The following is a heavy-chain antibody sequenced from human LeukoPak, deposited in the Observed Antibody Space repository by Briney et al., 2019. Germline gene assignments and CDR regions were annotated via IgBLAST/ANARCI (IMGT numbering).Heavy chain of an antibody. CDR3: ARDPGGTGTIPTNWFDP. D-gene: IGHD1-1*01. V-gene: IGHV1-46*01. CDR2: INPSGGST. J-gene: IGHJ5*02. Sequence: ECMGIINPSGGSTSYAQNFQGRVTMTRDTSTSTVYMELSSLRFEDTAVYHWARDPGGTGTIPTNWFDPWGQGTLVTVSS.